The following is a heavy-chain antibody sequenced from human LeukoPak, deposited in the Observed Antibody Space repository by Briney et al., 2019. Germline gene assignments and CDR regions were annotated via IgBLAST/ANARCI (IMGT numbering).Heavy chain of an antibody. CDR2: MNPNSGNT. J-gene: IGHJ6*02. CDR3: ARPGYGSGCSDYYYYYGMDV. CDR1: GYTFTSYD. D-gene: IGHD6-19*01. Sequence: ASVKVSCKASGYTFTSYDINWVRQATGQGLEWVGWMNPNSGNTGYAQKFQGRVTMTRNTSISTAYMELSSLRSEDTAVYYCARPGYGSGCSDYYYYYGMDVWGQGTTVTVSS. V-gene: IGHV1-8*01.